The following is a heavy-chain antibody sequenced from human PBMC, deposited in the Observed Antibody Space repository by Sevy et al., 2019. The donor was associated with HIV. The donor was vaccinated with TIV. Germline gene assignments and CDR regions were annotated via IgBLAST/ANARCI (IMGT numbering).Heavy chain of an antibody. J-gene: IGHJ4*02. D-gene: IGHD6-19*01. CDR1: DFPFTNAW. Sequence: GGSLRLSCAASDFPFTNAWMNWVRQAPGKGLEWVGRIKSKTDGGTTDYAAPVKGRFTISRYDSKNTVYLEMNSLKTEDTAVYYCVVIAVAGAWDHWGQGTLVTVSS. CDR2: IKSKTDGGTT. CDR3: VVIAVAGAWDH. V-gene: IGHV3-15*07.